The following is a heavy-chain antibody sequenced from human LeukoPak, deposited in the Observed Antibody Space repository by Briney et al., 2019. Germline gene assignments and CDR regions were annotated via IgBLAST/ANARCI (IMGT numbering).Heavy chain of an antibody. D-gene: IGHD5-12*01. CDR1: GLTFNNYA. CDR3: TIFGGSGYDYDY. Sequence: GGSLRLSCTAAGLTFNNYAMSWVRQAPGKGLEWVGRIKSKTDGGTTDYAAPVKGRFTISRDDSKNTLYLQMNSLKTEDTAVYYCTIFGGSGYDYDYWGQGTLVTVSS. CDR2: IKSKTDGGTT. V-gene: IGHV3-15*01. J-gene: IGHJ4*02.